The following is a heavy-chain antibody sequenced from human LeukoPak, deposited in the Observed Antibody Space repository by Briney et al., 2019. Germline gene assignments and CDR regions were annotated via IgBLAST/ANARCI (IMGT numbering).Heavy chain of an antibody. J-gene: IGHJ4*02. CDR1: GFNFDAYA. CDR3: AKAGPRKDYEVDY. D-gene: IGHD4-17*01. CDR2: ISGSGGST. Sequence: GGSLRVSCSASGFNFDAYAMSWVRQAPGKGLEWVSVISGSGGSTYYADSVKGRFTISRDNSKNTLYLQMNSLRAEDTAVYYCAKAGPRKDYEVDYWGQGTLVTVSS. V-gene: IGHV3-23*01.